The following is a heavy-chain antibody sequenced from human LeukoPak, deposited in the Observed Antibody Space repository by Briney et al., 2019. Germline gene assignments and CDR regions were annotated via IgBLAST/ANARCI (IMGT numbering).Heavy chain of an antibody. J-gene: IGHJ6*03. D-gene: IGHD3-10*01. V-gene: IGHV3-21*01. Sequence: GGSLRLSCAASGFTFSSYAMHWVRQAPGKGLEWVSSISSSSSYVYYADSVKGRFTISRDNAKNSLYLQMNSLRAEDTAVYYCARDHWSGYSGSYFGRYYYMDVWGKGTTVTISS. CDR2: ISSSSSYV. CDR3: ARDHWSGYSGSYFGRYYYMDV. CDR1: GFTFSSYA.